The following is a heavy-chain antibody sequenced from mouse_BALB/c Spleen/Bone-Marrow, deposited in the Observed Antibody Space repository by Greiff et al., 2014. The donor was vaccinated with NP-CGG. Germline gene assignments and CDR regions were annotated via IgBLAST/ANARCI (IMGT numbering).Heavy chain of an antibody. D-gene: IGHD1-1*01. CDR1: GYSFTDSN. V-gene: IGHV1-39*01. CDR3: AKKDYGSSSFDY. J-gene: IGHJ2*01. Sequence: EVQLQQSGPELEKPGASVKISCKASGYSFTDSNMNWVKQSNGKNLEWIGNIDPYYGGTSYSQKFKGKATLTVDKSSSTAYMQLRSLTSEDPAVYYCAKKDYGSSSFDYWGQGTTLTVSS. CDR2: IDPYYGGT.